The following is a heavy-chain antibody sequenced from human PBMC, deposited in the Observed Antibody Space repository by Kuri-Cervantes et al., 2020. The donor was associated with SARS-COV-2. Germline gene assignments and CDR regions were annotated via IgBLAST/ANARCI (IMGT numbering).Heavy chain of an antibody. Sequence: SVKVSCKASGGTFSSYAISWVRQAPGQGLEWMGRIIPILGIANYAQKFQGRVTMTRDTSISTAYMELSRLRSDDTAVYYCASNSYYWYYGMDVWGQGTTVTVSS. CDR3: ASNSYYWYYGMDV. CDR1: GGTFSSYA. J-gene: IGHJ6*02. CDR2: IIPILGIA. V-gene: IGHV1-69*04.